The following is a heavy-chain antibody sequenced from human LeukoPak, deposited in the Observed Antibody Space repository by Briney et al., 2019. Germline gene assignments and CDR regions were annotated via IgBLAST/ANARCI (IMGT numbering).Heavy chain of an antibody. CDR1: GFTFSNAW. D-gene: IGHD4-17*01. J-gene: IGHJ4*02. CDR3: LCHYGDYRDY. CDR2: IKSKTDGGTT. V-gene: IGHV3-15*01. Sequence: NPGGSLRLSCAASGFTFSNAWMSWVRQAPGKGLEWVGRIKSKTDGGTTGYAAPVKGRFTISRDDSKNTLYLQMNSLKTEDTAVYYCLCHYGDYRDYWGQGTLVSVSS.